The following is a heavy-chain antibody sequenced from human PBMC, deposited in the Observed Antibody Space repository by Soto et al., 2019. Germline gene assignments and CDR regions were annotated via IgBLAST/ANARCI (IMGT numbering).Heavy chain of an antibody. V-gene: IGHV1-2*04. CDR3: ARHKRRYSYGLSYYYYGMDV. CDR1: GYTFTGYY. J-gene: IGHJ6*02. Sequence: GASVKVSCKASGYTFTGYYMHWVRQAPGQGLEWMGWINPNSGGTNYAQKIQGWVTMTRDTSISTAYMELSRPRSDDTAMYYFARHKRRYSYGLSYYYYGMDVWGQGTTVTVSS. D-gene: IGHD5-18*01. CDR2: INPNSGGT.